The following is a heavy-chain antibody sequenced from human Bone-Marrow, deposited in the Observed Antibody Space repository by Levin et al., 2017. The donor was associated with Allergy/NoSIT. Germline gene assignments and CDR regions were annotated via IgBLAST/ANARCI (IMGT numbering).Heavy chain of an antibody. CDR1: GGTFSSYA. CDR2: IIPIFGTA. Sequence: KISCKASGGTFSSYAISWVRQAPGQGLEWMGGIIPIFGTANYAQKFQGRVTITADESTSTAYMELSSLRSEDTAVYYCARAFGSGWNDAFDIWGQGTMVTVSS. J-gene: IGHJ3*02. D-gene: IGHD6-19*01. CDR3: ARAFGSGWNDAFDI. V-gene: IGHV1-69*01.